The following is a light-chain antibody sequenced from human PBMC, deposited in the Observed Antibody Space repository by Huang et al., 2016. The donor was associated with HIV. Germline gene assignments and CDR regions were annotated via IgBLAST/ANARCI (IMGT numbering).Light chain of an antibody. V-gene: IGKV4-1*01. J-gene: IGKJ5*01. CDR2: WAS. CDR1: QSVFNSYNNKND. CDR3: QQYYSTPPN. Sequence: DILMTQSPASLAVPLGERATINDKSSQSVFNSYNNKNDLAWCQQKSGLPPKLLLYWASTRASGVPDRFSGSGSGTDFTLTISRLQAEDVAVYYCQQYYSTPPNFGQGTRLEI.